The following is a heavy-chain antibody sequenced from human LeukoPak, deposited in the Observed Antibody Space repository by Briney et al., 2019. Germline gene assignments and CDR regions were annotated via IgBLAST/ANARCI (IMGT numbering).Heavy chain of an antibody. CDR1: GGSITNY. CDR3: ARATSYTGHLGW. J-gene: IGHJ4*02. Sequence: SETLSLTCTVSGGSITNYWSWIRQPPGKGLEWIEYIYYSGSTNYNPSLKSRVTISVDTSKNQFSLSLSSVTAADTAVYYCARATSYTGHLGWWGQGTLVTVSS. D-gene: IGHD6-19*01. CDR2: IYYSGST. V-gene: IGHV4-59*08.